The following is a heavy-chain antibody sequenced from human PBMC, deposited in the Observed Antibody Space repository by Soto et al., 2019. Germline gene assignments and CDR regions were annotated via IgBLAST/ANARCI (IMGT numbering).Heavy chain of an antibody. J-gene: IGHJ5*02. D-gene: IGHD2-15*01. Sequence: VASVKVSCKASGFTFTSSAVQWVRQARGQRLEWIGWIVVGSGNTNYAQKFQERVTITRDMSTSTAYMELSSLRSEDTAVYYCAADRYCSGGSCYPALFDPWGQGTLVTVSS. CDR2: IVVGSGNT. CDR1: GFTFTSSA. V-gene: IGHV1-58*01. CDR3: AADRYCSGGSCYPALFDP.